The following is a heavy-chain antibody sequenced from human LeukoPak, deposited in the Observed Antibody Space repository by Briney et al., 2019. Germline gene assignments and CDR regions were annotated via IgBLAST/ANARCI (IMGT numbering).Heavy chain of an antibody. D-gene: IGHD4-17*01. CDR1: GFTFTTYG. CDR2: IRYDGSNK. J-gene: IGHJ6*02. V-gene: IGHV3-30*02. Sequence: GGSLRLSCAASGFTFTTYGMHWVRQAPGKGLEWVAFIRYDGSNKYYADSVKGRFTISRDNSKNTLYLQLNSLRAEDTAVYYCTTEAVTTWDGMDVWGQGTTVTVSS. CDR3: TTEAVTTWDGMDV.